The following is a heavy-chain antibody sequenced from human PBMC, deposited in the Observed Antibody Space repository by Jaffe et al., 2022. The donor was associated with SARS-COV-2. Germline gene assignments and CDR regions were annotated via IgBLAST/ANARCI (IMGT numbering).Heavy chain of an antibody. V-gene: IGHV4-61*02. J-gene: IGHJ5*02. CDR1: GGSISSGSYY. CDR2: IYTSGST. CDR3: ARGIGAAAGISWFDP. D-gene: IGHD6-13*01. Sequence: QVQLQESGPGLVKPSQTLSLTCTVSGGSISSGSYYWSWIRQPAGKGLEWIGRIYTSGSTNYNPSLKSRVTISVDTSKNQFSLKLSSVTAADTAVYYCARGIGAAAGISWFDPWGQGTLVTVSS.